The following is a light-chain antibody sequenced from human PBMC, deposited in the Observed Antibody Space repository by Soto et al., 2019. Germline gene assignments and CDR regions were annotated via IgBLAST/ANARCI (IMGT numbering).Light chain of an antibody. CDR3: LLSYSGPRV. Sequence: QTVVTQEPSLTVSPGGTVTLTCGSSTGAVTSGHYPYWFQQKPGQAPRTLIYETSNKHPWTPARFSGSLLGGKAALTLSGAQPEDEDEYYCLLSYSGPRVFGGGTKLTVL. CDR1: TGAVTSGHY. V-gene: IGLV7-46*01. J-gene: IGLJ2*01. CDR2: ETS.